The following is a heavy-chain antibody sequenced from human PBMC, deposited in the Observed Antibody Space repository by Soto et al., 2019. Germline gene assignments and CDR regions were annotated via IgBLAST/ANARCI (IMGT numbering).Heavy chain of an antibody. J-gene: IGHJ4*02. D-gene: IGHD6-13*01. Sequence: QVPLVESGGGVVQPGRSLRLSCAASGFTFSSYGMHWVRQAPGKGLEWVAVIWYDGSNKYYADSVKGRFTISRDNSKNTLYLQMNSLRAEDTAVYYCAREYPSIAAAGRFDYWGQGTLVTVSS. CDR1: GFTFSSYG. CDR3: AREYPSIAAAGRFDY. CDR2: IWYDGSNK. V-gene: IGHV3-33*01.